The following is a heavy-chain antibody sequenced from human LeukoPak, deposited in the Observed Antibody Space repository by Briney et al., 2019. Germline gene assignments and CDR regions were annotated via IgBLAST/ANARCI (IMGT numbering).Heavy chain of an antibody. V-gene: IGHV3-66*02. Sequence: GGSLRLSCAASGFPVSSNYMSWVRPAPGKVLEWVSVIYSGGSTYYADSVKGRFTISRDNSKNTLYLQMNSLRAEDTAVYYCARDRFLEWLPMDVWGKGTTVTVSS. CDR2: IYSGGST. CDR1: GFPVSSNY. J-gene: IGHJ6*04. D-gene: IGHD3-3*01. CDR3: ARDRFLEWLPMDV.